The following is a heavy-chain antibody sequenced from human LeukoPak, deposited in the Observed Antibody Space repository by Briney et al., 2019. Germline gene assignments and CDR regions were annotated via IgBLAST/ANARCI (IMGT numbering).Heavy chain of an antibody. CDR2: IIPLLGTP. CDR1: GGTFNSFA. V-gene: IGHV1-69*04. J-gene: IGHJ1*01. CDR3: ARMKYFDSTGYSHAEYFRH. Sequence: SVKVSCKASGGTFNSFAISWVRQAPGQGLEWVGRIIPLLGTPDYAQKFQGRVTITSDKYTGTAYIELSSLRSEDTAMYYCARMKYFDSTGYSHAEYFRHWGQGTLVIVSS. D-gene: IGHD3-22*01.